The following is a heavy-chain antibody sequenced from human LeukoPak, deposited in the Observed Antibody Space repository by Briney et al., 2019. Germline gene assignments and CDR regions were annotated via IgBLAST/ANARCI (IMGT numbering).Heavy chain of an antibody. J-gene: IGHJ6*03. CDR2: INPSGGST. CDR3: ARGRSSSSYYYYYYYYMDV. D-gene: IGHD6-6*01. V-gene: IGHV1-46*01. Sequence: ASVKVSCKASGYTFTGYYMHWVRQAPGQGLEWMGIINPSGGSTSYAQKFQGRVTMTRDMSTSTVYMELSSLRSEDTAVYYCARGRSSSSYYYYYYYYMDVWGKGTTVTVSS. CDR1: GYTFTGYY.